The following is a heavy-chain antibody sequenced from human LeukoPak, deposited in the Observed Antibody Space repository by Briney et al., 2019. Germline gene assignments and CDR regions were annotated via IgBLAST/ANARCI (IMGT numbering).Heavy chain of an antibody. D-gene: IGHD3-22*01. CDR2: ISGRSGST. Sequence: GGSLRLSCAASGFTFSNYGMSWVRQAPGKGLEWISGISGRSGSTNYADSVKGRFTISRDNSKNTLYLQMNSLRAEDTAVYYCAKEGSGYYLFYWYFDLWGRGTLVTVSS. J-gene: IGHJ2*01. CDR3: AKEGSGYYLFYWYFDL. V-gene: IGHV3-23*01. CDR1: GFTFSNYG.